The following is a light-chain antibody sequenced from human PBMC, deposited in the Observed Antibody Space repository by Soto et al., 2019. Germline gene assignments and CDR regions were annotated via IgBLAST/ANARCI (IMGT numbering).Light chain of an antibody. CDR1: QSVTSNY. J-gene: IGKJ4*01. Sequence: EIVLTQSPGTLSLSPGERATLSCRASQSVTSNYLAWYQQKPGQAPGLLIYGASSRATGIPDRFSGSGSGTDFTLTISRLEPEDFAVYYCQQYYSYPLTFGGGTKVEIK. CDR2: GAS. V-gene: IGKV3-20*01. CDR3: QQYYSYPLT.